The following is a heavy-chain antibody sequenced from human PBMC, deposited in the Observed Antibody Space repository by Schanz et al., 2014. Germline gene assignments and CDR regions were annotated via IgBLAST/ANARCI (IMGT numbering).Heavy chain of an antibody. D-gene: IGHD2-15*01. CDR3: AKESEIVVVVGTSMSGDFHH. J-gene: IGHJ1*01. V-gene: IGHV3-11*05. CDR2: ISSSSSYT. CDR1: GFTFSTYW. Sequence: VQLLESGGGLVQPGGSLRLSCAASGFTFSTYWMHWVRQAPGKGLEWVSYISSSSSYTNYADSVKGRFTISRDNAKNSLYLQMNSLRAEDTAVYFCAKESEIVVVVGTSMSGDFHHWGQGTLVTVSS.